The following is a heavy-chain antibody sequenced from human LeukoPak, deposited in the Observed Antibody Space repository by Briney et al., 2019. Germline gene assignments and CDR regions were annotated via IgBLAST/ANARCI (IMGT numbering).Heavy chain of an antibody. CDR1: GYTFTSYG. CDR2: ISAYNGNT. V-gene: IGHV1-18*01. D-gene: IGHD3-22*01. Sequence: ASVKVSCKASGYTFTSYGISWVRQAPGQGLEWMGWISAYNGNTNYAQKLQGRVTMTTDTSTSTAYMELRSLRSDDTAVYYCARWQGDSSGWANYYYYYGMDVWGQGTTVTVSS. J-gene: IGHJ6*02. CDR3: ARWQGDSSGWANYYYYYGMDV.